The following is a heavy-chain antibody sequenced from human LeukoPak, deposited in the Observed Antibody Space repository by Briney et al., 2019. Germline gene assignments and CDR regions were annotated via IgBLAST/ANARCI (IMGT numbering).Heavy chain of an antibody. V-gene: IGHV3-48*02. D-gene: IGHD2-15*01. J-gene: IGHJ3*02. CDR2: IWTSSDK. Sequence: GGSLRLSCVASGFSFSSFSMNWVRQAPGKGLGWVSNIWTSSDKDLADSVKGRFTISRDNAKNSLYLQMDSLRDEDTAVYFCARDYSYAFDIWGRGTMVTVSS. CDR3: ARDYSYAFDI. CDR1: GFSFSSFS.